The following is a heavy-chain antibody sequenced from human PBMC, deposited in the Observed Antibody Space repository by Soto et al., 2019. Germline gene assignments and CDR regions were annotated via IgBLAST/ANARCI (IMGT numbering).Heavy chain of an antibody. CDR2: FSGSGGNI. D-gene: IGHD2-2*01. CDR3: AKDPPWTVGPLAMDV. J-gene: IGHJ6*02. Sequence: HPGGSLRLSCVASGFTFSTHAMSRVRQVPGKGLEWVSTFSGSGGNIYYGESVKGRFTISRDDPKNALYLDMNCLRVEDTAVYYCAKDPPWTVGPLAMDVWGQGTTVTVSS. V-gene: IGHV3-23*01. CDR1: GFTFSTHA.